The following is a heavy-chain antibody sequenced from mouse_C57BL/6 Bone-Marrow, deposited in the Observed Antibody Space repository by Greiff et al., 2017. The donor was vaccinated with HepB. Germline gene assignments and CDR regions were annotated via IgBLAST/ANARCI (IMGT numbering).Heavy chain of an antibody. CDR3: AGRMDY. CDR1: GYTFTSYG. V-gene: IGHV1-81*01. J-gene: IGHJ4*01. CDR2: IYPRSGNT. Sequence: VKLQESGAELARPGASVKLSCKASGYTFTSYGISWVKQRPGQGLEWIGEIYPRSGNTYYNEKFKGKATLTADKSSSTAYMELRSLTSEDSAVYFCAGRMDYWGQGTSVTVSS.